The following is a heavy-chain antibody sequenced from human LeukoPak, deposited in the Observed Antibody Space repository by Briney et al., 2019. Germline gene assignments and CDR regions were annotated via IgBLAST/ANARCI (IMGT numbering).Heavy chain of an antibody. Sequence: GGSLRLSCAASGFSFNTYWMHWVGQAPGQGLVWVSRINSDGSNTNYADSVKGRFTISRDNAKNTLYLQMNSLRAEDTAAYYCARDPRGSTLDYWGQGTLVTVSS. D-gene: IGHD3-16*01. V-gene: IGHV3-74*01. CDR2: INSDGSNT. CDR1: GFSFNTYW. J-gene: IGHJ4*02. CDR3: ARDPRGSTLDY.